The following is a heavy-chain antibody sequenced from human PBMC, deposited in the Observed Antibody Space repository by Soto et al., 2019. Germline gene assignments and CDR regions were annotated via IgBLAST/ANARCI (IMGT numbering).Heavy chain of an antibody. CDR1: GYTFTSYD. D-gene: IGHD4-17*01. CDR2: MNPNSGNT. V-gene: IGHV1-8*01. CDR3: ARSTTVTTGSSRRTRSLCY. J-gene: IGHJ4*02. Sequence: QVQLVQSGAEVKKPGASVKVSCKASGYTFTSYDINWVRQATGQGLEWMGWMNPNSGNTGYAQKFQGRVTMTRNTSISTAYMELSSLRSEDTAVYYCARSTTVTTGSSRRTRSLCYWGQGTLVTVSS.